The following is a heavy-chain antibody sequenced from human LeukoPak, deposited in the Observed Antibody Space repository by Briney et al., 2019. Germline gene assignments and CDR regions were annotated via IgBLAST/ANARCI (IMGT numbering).Heavy chain of an antibody. J-gene: IGHJ4*02. CDR3: ARVRYSSGWYNFDY. D-gene: IGHD6-19*01. V-gene: IGHV3-21*01. CDR2: ISSSSSYI. CDR1: GFTFSSYS. Sequence: GGSLRLSCAASGFTFSSYSMNWVRQAPGKGVEWVSSISSSSSYIYYADSVKGRFTISRDNAKNSLYLQMNSLRAEDTAVYYCARVRYSSGWYNFDYWGQGTLVTVSS.